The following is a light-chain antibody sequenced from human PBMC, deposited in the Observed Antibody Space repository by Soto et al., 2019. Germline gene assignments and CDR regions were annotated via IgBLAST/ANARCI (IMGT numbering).Light chain of an antibody. V-gene: IGLV2-11*01. Sequence: QSALTQPRSVAGSPGQSLTISCTGTSGDIGGYNYVSWYQHHPGKAPKLLIYDVNKRPSRVPDRLSGYKSGNTASLTISGLQAEDEADYYCCSYAGNYTLVFGGGTKLTVL. J-gene: IGLJ2*01. CDR3: CSYAGNYTLV. CDR2: DVN. CDR1: SGDIGGYNY.